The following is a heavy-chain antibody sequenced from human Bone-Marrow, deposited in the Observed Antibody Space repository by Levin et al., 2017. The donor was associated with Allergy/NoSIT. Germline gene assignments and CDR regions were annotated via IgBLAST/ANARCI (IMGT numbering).Heavy chain of an antibody. CDR3: AAFIVGVVLATQGPEAGTFDV. V-gene: IGHV1-46*01. J-gene: IGHJ3*01. Sequence: ASVKVSCKASGYTFTNYYVHWVRQAPGQGLEWMGRINPFAGSTNYAERFRDRFTMTRDTSTSTFYMDLSSLRSDDTAMYYCAAFIVGVVLATQGPEAGTFDVWGQGTMVTVSS. CDR2: INPFAGST. CDR1: GYTFTNYY. D-gene: IGHD2-15*01.